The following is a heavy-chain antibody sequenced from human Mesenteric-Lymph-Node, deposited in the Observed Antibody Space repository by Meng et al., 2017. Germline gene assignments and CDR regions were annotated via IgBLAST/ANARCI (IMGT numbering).Heavy chain of an antibody. J-gene: IGHJ4*02. CDR1: WFTFSRYW. CDR2: ISSSSSYI. CDR3: AREVQGSSWYIFDY. D-gene: IGHD6-13*01. Sequence: GGSLRLSCAASWFTFSRYWMHWVRQAPGKGLEWVSSISSSSSYIYYADSVKGRFTISRDNAKNSLYLQMNSLRAEDTAVYYCAREVQGSSWYIFDYWGQGTLVTVSS. V-gene: IGHV3-21*01.